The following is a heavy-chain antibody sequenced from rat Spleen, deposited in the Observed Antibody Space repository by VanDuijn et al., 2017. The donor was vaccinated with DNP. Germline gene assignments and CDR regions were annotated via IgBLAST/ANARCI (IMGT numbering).Heavy chain of an antibody. CDR2: VNSAGST. Sequence: EVQLQESGPGLVEPSQSLSLTCSVTGYSITSCCRWNWIRKFPGNKLEWMGYVNSAGSTNYNPSLKSRISISRDTSKNQFFLQLNSVSTDDTATYYCARWRIGPHYFDYWGQGVMVTVSS. CDR3: ARWRIGPHYFDY. V-gene: IGHV3-3*01. CDR1: GYSITSCCR. J-gene: IGHJ2*01. D-gene: IGHD1-11*01.